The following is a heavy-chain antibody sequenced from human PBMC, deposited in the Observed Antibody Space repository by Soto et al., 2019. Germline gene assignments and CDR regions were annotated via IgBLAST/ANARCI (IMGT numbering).Heavy chain of an antibody. CDR1: GYTCSDHF. V-gene: IGHV1-2*02. J-gene: IGHJ4*02. Sequence: ASVKVSCKASGYTCSDHFIHWFRQAPGEGLEWMGWINGDSGNTDYAQKFQGRVTMTRDKSISTVYMELSSLRSDDTAVYYCARVAVRGQANYVYWGQGTLVTVSS. D-gene: IGHD3-16*01. CDR2: INGDSGNT. CDR3: ARVAVRGQANYVY.